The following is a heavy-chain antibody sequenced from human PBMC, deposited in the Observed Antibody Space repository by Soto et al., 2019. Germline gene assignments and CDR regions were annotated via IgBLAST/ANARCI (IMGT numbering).Heavy chain of an antibody. CDR2: ISWNSGSI. J-gene: IGHJ3*02. CDR3: AKDISRAAPDAFDI. Sequence: GGSLRLSCAASGFTFDDYAMHWVRQAPGKGLEWVSGISWNSGSIGYADSVKGRFTISRDNAKNSLYLQMNSLRAEDTALYYCAKDISRAAPDAFDIWGQGTMVTVSS. V-gene: IGHV3-9*01. CDR1: GFTFDDYA. D-gene: IGHD6-25*01.